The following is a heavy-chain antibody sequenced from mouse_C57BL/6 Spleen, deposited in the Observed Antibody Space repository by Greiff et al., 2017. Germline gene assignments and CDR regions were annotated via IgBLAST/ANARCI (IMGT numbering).Heavy chain of an antibody. J-gene: IGHJ1*03. CDR2: IRSESNNYAT. CDR1: GFSFNTYA. CDR3: VRGSNPGCDV. Sequence: EVKLQESGGGLVQPKGSLKLSCAASGFSFNTYAMNWVRQAPGKGLEWVACIRSESNNYATSYADSVKDRFTISRDDSESMLYLQMNNMKTENTAMYYCVRGSNPGCDVWGTGTTVTVSS. D-gene: IGHD2-5*01. V-gene: IGHV10-1*01.